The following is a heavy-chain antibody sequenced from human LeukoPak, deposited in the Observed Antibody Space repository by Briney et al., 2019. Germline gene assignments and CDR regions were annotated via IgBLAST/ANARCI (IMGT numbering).Heavy chain of an antibody. Sequence: ASVKVSCKASGYTFTSYDINWVRQATGQGLEWMGWMNPISGNTGYAQKFQGRATMTRNTSISTAYMELSSLRSEDTAVYYCARLKYSSGWYEDYWGQGTLVTVSS. CDR1: GYTFTSYD. CDR3: ARLKYSSGWYEDY. V-gene: IGHV1-8*01. J-gene: IGHJ4*02. D-gene: IGHD6-19*01. CDR2: MNPISGNT.